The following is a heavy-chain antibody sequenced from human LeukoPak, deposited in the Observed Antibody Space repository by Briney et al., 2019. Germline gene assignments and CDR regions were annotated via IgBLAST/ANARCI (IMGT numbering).Heavy chain of an antibody. V-gene: IGHV4-30-2*01. CDR2: IYHSGST. D-gene: IGHD3-16*02. Sequence: KPSETLSLTCAVSGGSISSGGYSWSWIRQPPGKGLEWIGYIYHSGSTYYNPSLKSRVTISVDRSKNQFSLKLSSVTAADTAVYYCARGPVMITFGGVIVAPFDYWGQGTLVTVPS. CDR1: GGSISSGGYS. CDR3: ARGPVMITFGGVIVAPFDY. J-gene: IGHJ4*02.